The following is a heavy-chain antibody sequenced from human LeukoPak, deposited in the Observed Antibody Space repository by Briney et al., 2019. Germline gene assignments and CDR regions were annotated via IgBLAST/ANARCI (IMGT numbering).Heavy chain of an antibody. CDR2: IYYSGST. V-gene: IGHV4-39*01. CDR3: QSRFLEWLLDY. CDR1: GGSINSNNYF. J-gene: IGHJ4*02. D-gene: IGHD3-3*01. Sequence: SETLSLTCTVSGGSINSNNYFWGWIRQPPGKGLEWIGSIYYSGSTYYNPSLKSRVTISVDTSKNQFSLRLSSVTAADTAMYYCQSRFLEWLLDYWGQGTLVSLSS.